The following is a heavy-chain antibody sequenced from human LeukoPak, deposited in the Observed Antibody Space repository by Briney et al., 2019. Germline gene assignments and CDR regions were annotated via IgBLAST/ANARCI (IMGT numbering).Heavy chain of an antibody. J-gene: IGHJ4*02. Sequence: ASVKVSCKASGYTFTGYYMHWVRQAPGQGPEWMGWISAYDGNTNYAQRLQGRVSMTTDTSTSTAYMELRSLRSDDTAMYYCARDYCASTSCSPYYFDYWGQGTLVTVSS. CDR2: ISAYDGNT. CDR3: ARDYCASTSCSPYYFDY. D-gene: IGHD2-2*01. CDR1: GYTFTGYY. V-gene: IGHV1-18*04.